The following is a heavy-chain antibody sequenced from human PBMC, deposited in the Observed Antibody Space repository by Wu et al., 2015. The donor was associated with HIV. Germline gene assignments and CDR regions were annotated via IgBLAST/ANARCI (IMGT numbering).Heavy chain of an antibody. CDR3: ARATFPEYCSSTSCYLYYFDY. V-gene: IGHV4-38-2*02. J-gene: IGHJ4*02. CDR1: GYSISSGYY. Sequence: QVQLQESGPGLVKPSETLSLTCTVSGYSISSGYYWGWIRQPPGKGLEWIGSIYHSGSTYYNPSLKSRVTISVDTSKNQFSLKLSSVTAADTAVYYCARATFPEYCSSTSCYLYYFDYWGQGTLVTVSS. D-gene: IGHD2-2*01. CDR2: IYHSGST.